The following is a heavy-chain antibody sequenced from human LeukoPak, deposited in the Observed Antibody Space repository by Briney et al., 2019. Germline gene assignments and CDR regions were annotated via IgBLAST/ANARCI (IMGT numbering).Heavy chain of an antibody. Sequence: SQTLSLTCTVSGGSISSGDYYWSWIRQPPRKGLEWIAYMYYSGSTYYNPSLKSRVTISVDTSTHQFSLKLSSVPAADTAAYYCARHADAVTTPFDSWGQGPLVTVSS. J-gene: IGHJ4*02. V-gene: IGHV4-30-4*01. CDR1: GGSISSGDYY. D-gene: IGHD4-17*01. CDR3: ARHADAVTTPFDS. CDR2: MYYSGST.